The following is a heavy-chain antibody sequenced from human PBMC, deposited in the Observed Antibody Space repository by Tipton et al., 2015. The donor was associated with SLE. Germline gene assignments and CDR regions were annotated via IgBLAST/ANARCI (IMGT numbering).Heavy chain of an antibody. CDR1: GGSITSVGYY. Sequence: TLSLTCTVSGGSITSVGYYWSLIRQPAGRGLDWIGRIYTSGSTNYNPSLNSRVTISLDTSKNQFSLRLNSVTAADTAVYYCARGYCFAGSCYSFDYWGQGALVTVSS. D-gene: IGHD2-15*01. J-gene: IGHJ4*02. CDR2: IYTSGST. V-gene: IGHV4-61*02. CDR3: ARGYCFAGSCYSFDY.